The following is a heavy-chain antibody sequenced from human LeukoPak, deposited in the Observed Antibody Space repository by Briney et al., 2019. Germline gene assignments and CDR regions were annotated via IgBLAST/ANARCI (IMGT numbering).Heavy chain of an antibody. V-gene: IGHV3-11*04. D-gene: IGHD5-18*01. CDR3: ARGGYSYGLIDY. CDR1: GFTFSDYY. Sequence: GGSLRLSCAASGFTFSDYYINWIRQAPGKGLEWVSYISSSDSTIYYADSVKGRFTISRDNAKNSLYLQMNNLRAEDTAVYYCARGGYSYGLIDYWGQGTLVTVSS. CDR2: ISSSDSTI. J-gene: IGHJ4*02.